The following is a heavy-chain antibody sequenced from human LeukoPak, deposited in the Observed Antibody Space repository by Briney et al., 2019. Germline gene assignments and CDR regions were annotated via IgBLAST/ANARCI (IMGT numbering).Heavy chain of an antibody. CDR3: ARDKSTSCYYFDY. CDR2: ISSSGSTI. V-gene: IGHV3-48*01. D-gene: IGHD2-2*01. Sequence: GGSLRLSCVVSGLTFSSSGMNWVRQAPGKGPEWLSYISSSGSTIYYADSVRGRFTISRDNAKNSLYLQMNSLRAEDTAVYYCARDKSTSCYYFDYWGQGTLVTVSS. CDR1: GLTFSSSG. J-gene: IGHJ4*02.